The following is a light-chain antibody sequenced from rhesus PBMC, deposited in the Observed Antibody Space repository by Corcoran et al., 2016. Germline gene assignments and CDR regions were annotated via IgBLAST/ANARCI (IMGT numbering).Light chain of an antibody. CDR2: ADN. V-gene: IGLV3-25*02. Sequence: SSDLTQRPSVSAASGQTARITCGGADLGTKNVHWYQQKPSQAPILVIYADNKRPSGISERFSGSNSGDTASLTVTRVEAGDEADYYCQVWDSSSKRYVFGAGTRLIVL. CDR1: DLGTKN. J-gene: IGLJ1*01. CDR3: QVWDSSSKRYV.